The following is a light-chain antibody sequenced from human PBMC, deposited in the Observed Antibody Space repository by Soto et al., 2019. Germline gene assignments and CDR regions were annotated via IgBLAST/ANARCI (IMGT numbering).Light chain of an antibody. CDR1: QGISRW. CDR3: QQANSFHLT. J-gene: IGKJ3*01. V-gene: IGKV1-12*01. Sequence: DIQMTQLPSSMSASVGDRVTITCRASQGISRWLAWYHQKPGKAPNLLIYSASTLHSGVPSRFSGSGSGTDFTLTISSPQPEDFGNYYCQQANSFHLTFGPGTKVD. CDR2: SAS.